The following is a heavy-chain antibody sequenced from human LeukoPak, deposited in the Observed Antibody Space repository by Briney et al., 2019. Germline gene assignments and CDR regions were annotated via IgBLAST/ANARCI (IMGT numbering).Heavy chain of an antibody. V-gene: IGHV4-30-2*01. CDR1: GGSISSGGYS. J-gene: IGHJ6*02. CDR2: IYHSGST. CDR3: ARAPYYDFWSGRAHYYYYGMDV. D-gene: IGHD3-3*01. Sequence: SETLSLTCTVPGGSISSGGYSWSWIRQPPGKGLEWIGYIYHSGSTYYNPSLKSRVTISVDRSKNQFSLKLSSVTAADTAVYYCARAPYYDFWSGRAHYYYYGMDVWGQGTTVTVSS.